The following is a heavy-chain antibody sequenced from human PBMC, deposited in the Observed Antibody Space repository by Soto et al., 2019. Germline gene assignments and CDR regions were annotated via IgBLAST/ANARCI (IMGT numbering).Heavy chain of an antibody. CDR1: GFTVSSNY. V-gene: IGHV3-53*01. CDR2: IYSGGST. D-gene: IGHD6-13*01. J-gene: IGHJ4*02. CDR3: AREPIAAAGTFDY. Sequence: GGSLRLSCAAPGFTVSSNYMSWVRQAPGKGLEWVSVIYSGGSTYYADSVKGRFTISRDNSKNTLYLQMNSLRAEDTAVYYCAREPIAAAGTFDYWGQGTLVTVSS.